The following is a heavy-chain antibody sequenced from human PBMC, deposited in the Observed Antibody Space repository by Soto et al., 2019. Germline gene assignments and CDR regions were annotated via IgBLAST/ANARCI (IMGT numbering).Heavy chain of an antibody. CDR2: INHRGST. J-gene: IGHJ5*02. D-gene: IGHD2-8*02. V-gene: IGHV4-34*01. CDR1: GGSFSGYY. Sequence: SETLSLTCAVYGGSFSGYYWSWIRQAPGKGLEWIGEINHRGSTYNPSLTSRVTMSVDTSKNQFSLKLTSVTAADTAVYYCARDGFCTETSCRIGNWFDPWGQGIQVTVSS. CDR3: ARDGFCTETSCRIGNWFDP.